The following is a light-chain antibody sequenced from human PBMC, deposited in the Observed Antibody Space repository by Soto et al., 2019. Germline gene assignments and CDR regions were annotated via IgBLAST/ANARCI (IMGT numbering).Light chain of an antibody. Sequence: EIVLTQSPDTLSLSPGQRATLSCRASQSVRTSLAWYQQKPGRSPSLLIFGASTRATGLPARFSGSGSGKEFTLTISSLQSEDFAVYYCQQYADWPRTFGQGTKVDIK. J-gene: IGKJ1*01. V-gene: IGKV3-15*01. CDR2: GAS. CDR1: QSVRTS. CDR3: QQYADWPRT.